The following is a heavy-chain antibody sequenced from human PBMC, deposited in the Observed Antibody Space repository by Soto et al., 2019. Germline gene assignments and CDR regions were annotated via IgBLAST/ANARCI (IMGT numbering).Heavy chain of an antibody. Sequence: QVQLVESGGGVVQPGKSLRLSCAASGFTFSSYGMHWIRQAPGKGLEWVAIIWYDGSNKYYGDSVKGRFTISRDDSKNTVYLQMDSLRAEDTAVYYCARDSSAYDWNRSGWYPAGFDPWGQGTLVTVSS. V-gene: IGHV3-33*01. CDR1: GFTFSSYG. D-gene: IGHD6-19*01. CDR3: ARDSSAYDWNRSGWYPAGFDP. CDR2: IWYDGSNK. J-gene: IGHJ5*02.